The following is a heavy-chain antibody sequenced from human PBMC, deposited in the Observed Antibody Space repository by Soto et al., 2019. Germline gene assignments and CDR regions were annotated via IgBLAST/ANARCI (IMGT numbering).Heavy chain of an antibody. J-gene: IGHJ4*02. Sequence: PGGSLRLSCAASGFTISSYGIHWVRQAPGKGLEWVAVISYDGSNKYHVDSVKGRFTISRDNAKNSLGLQMTSLRADDSAVYYCARLPLGDSRYYFDFWGQGTLVTVSS. CDR3: ARLPLGDSRYYFDF. CDR1: GFTISSYG. V-gene: IGHV3-30*03. D-gene: IGHD2-15*01. CDR2: ISYDGSNK.